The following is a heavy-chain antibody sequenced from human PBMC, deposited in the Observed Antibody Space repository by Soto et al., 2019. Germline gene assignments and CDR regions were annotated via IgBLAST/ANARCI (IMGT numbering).Heavy chain of an antibody. D-gene: IGHD3-10*01. CDR2: IYHTGSA. CDR3: ARDRGYYGSPSYPYWYFDL. CDR1: GGSISTSY. J-gene: IGHJ2*01. Sequence: QVQLQESGPGLVKASETLSLTCTVSGGSISTSYWTWIRQPPGKGLEWIGYIYHTGSANYNPSLKSRVTMSVDTSKNQFSLNLRSVTAADTAVYYCARDRGYYGSPSYPYWYFDLWGRGTLVTVSS. V-gene: IGHV4-59*01.